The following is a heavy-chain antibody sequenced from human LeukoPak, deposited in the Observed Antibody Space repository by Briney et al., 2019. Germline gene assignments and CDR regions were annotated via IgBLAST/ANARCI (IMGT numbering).Heavy chain of an antibody. CDR1: GGSISSGGYY. CDR3: ANYGAGTYRFDP. D-gene: IGHD3-10*01. CDR2: ICYSGTT. Sequence: SETLSLTCTVSGGSISSGGYYWSWIRQHPGKGLEWIGYICYSGTTYYNPSLKSRVTISVDMSGNQFSLKLSSVTAADTAVYYCANYGAGTYRFDPWGQGTLVIVSS. J-gene: IGHJ5*02. V-gene: IGHV4-31*03.